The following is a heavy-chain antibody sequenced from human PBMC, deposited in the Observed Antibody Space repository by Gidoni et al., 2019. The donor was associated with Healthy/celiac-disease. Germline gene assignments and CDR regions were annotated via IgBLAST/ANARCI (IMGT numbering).Heavy chain of an antibody. D-gene: IGHD2-2*01. Sequence: EVQLVESGGGLVQPGGSLRLSCAASGFTFSSYSRNWVRQAPGQGLEWVSYINSSSSTIYSADSVKGRFTISRDNAKNSLYLQMNSLRALDTAVYYCARDLVYSGMDFWGHGTTVTVSS. CDR3: ARDLVYSGMDF. V-gene: IGHV3-48*01. J-gene: IGHJ6*02. CDR1: GFTFSSYS. CDR2: INSSSSTI.